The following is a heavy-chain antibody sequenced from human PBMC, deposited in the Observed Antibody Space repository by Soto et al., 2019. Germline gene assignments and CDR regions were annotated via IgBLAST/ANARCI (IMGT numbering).Heavy chain of an antibody. J-gene: IGHJ4*02. CDR3: ARRNYGEEGCFFDF. Sequence: QVQLRESGPGLVRPSETLSLTCTVSGGSITGYYWCWIRQPPGKGLGRIGYVYDSGTTTYNAALKCRVTISADTSKNQLSLNLRSVTAADTAVYYCARRNYGEEGCFFDFWGQGLLVTVSS. D-gene: IGHD4-17*01. CDR2: VYDSGTT. V-gene: IGHV4-59*08. CDR1: GGSITGYY.